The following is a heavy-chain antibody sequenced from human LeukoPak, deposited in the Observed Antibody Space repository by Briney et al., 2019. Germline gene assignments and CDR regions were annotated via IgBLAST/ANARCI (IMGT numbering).Heavy chain of an antibody. CDR3: ARRGIAVAGIDY. CDR1: GGSISSSSYY. J-gene: IGHJ4*02. D-gene: IGHD6-19*01. CDR2: IYYSGST. Sequence: SETLSPTCTVSGGSISSSSYYWGWIRQPPGKGLEWIGSIYYSGSTYYNPSLKSRITISVDTSKNQFSLKLNSVTAADTAVYYCARRGIAVAGIDYWGQGTLVTVSS. V-gene: IGHV4-39*01.